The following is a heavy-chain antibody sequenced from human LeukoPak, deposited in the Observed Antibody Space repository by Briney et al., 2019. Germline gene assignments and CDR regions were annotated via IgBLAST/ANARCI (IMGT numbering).Heavy chain of an antibody. Sequence: SETLSLTCTVSGGSVTNYYWNWIRQTPGKGLEWIGCFYYSGSTSYNPSLKSRVTISIDTSKNQFSLKLSSVNAADTAVYFCARAPLRYFDWLGNYFDYWGQGTLVTVSS. V-gene: IGHV4-59*08. CDR1: GGSVTNYY. J-gene: IGHJ4*02. D-gene: IGHD3-9*01. CDR3: ARAPLRYFDWLGNYFDY. CDR2: FYYSGST.